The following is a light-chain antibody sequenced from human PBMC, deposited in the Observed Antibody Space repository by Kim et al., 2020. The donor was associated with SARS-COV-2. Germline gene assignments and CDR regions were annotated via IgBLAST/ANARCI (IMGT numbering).Light chain of an antibody. CDR1: NIGSKN. CDR2: RDS. CDR3: QVWDSSTV. J-gene: IGLJ3*02. Sequence: VSVALGQTSRITCGGNNIGSKNVHWYQQKPGQAPVLVIYRDSNRPSGIPERFSGSNSGNTATLTISRAQAGDEADYYCQVWDSSTVFGGGTQLTVL. V-gene: IGLV3-9*01.